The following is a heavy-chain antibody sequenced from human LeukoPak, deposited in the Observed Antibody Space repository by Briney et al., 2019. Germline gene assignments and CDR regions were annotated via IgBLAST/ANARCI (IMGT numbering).Heavy chain of an antibody. CDR3: ARDLEGGYCSSTSCYGHWFDP. Sequence: PGGSLRRSCAASGFTGSSNYMSWVRPAPGKGLEWVSGIYSGGSTYYADSVKGRFTISRDNAKNSLYLQMNSLRAEDTAVYYCARDLEGGYCSSTSCYGHWFDPWGQGTLVTVSS. CDR2: IYSGGST. CDR1: GFTGSSNY. D-gene: IGHD2-2*01. V-gene: IGHV3-53*01. J-gene: IGHJ5*02.